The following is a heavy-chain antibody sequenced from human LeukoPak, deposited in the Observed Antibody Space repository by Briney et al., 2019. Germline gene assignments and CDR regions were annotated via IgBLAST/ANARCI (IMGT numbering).Heavy chain of an antibody. CDR1: GYTFTSYG. CDR3: ARVARDRRIVGVIPSPFDP. J-gene: IGHJ5*02. CDR2: ISAYNGNT. D-gene: IGHD1-26*01. V-gene: IGHV1-18*01. Sequence: GASVKVSCKASGYTFTSYGISWVRQAPGQGLEWMGWISAYNGNTNYAQKLQGRVTMTTDTSTSTAYMELRSLRSDDTAVYYCARVARDRRIVGVIPSPFDPWGQGTLVTVSS.